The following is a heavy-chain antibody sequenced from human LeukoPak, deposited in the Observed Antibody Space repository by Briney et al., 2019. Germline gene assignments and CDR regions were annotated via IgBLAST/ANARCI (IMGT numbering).Heavy chain of an antibody. CDR3: ASRDSSGSFDY. CDR1: GGSISSYY. CDR2: IYYSGST. J-gene: IGHJ4*02. V-gene: IGHV4-59*01. Sequence: SETLSLTCTVSGGSISSYYWSWIRQPAGKGLEWIGYIYYSGSTNYNPSLKSRVTISVDTSKNQFSLKLSSVTAADTAVYYCASRDSSGSFDYWGQGTLVTVSS. D-gene: IGHD3-22*01.